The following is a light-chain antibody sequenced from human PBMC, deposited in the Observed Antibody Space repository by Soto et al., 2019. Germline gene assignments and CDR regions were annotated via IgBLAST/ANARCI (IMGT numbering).Light chain of an antibody. CDR2: EVT. J-gene: IGLJ1*01. CDR3: NSDTRSVTYV. Sequence: QSVLTQPPSVSGSPGQSVTISCTGTSNDVGGYNRVSWYQQSPGTAPKVLIYEVTNRPSGVPDRFSGSKSGNTAYLTISGLQAEDEADYYCNSDTRSVTYVFGTGTKVT. CDR1: SNDVGGYNR. V-gene: IGLV2-18*02.